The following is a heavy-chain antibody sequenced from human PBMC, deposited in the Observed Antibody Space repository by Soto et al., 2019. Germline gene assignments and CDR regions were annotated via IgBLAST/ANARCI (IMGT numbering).Heavy chain of an antibody. J-gene: IGHJ6*02. Sequence: PSETLSLTCTVSGGSISSYYWSWIRQPPGKGLEWIGYIYYSGSTNYNPSLKGRVTISVDTSKNQFSLKLSSVTAADTAVYYCASDGRDGYNFYYYYYGMDVWGQGTTVTVSS. CDR3: ASDGRDGYNFYYYYYGMDV. CDR1: GGSISSYY. CDR2: IYYSGST. V-gene: IGHV4-59*01. D-gene: IGHD5-12*01.